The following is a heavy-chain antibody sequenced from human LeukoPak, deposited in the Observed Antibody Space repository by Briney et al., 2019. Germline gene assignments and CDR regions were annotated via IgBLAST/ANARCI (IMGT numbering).Heavy chain of an antibody. D-gene: IGHD6-19*01. CDR1: GFTFSRYS. Sequence: GGSLRLSCAASGFTFSRYSMTWVRQAPGKGLEWVSSFTSMSRTIYYADSVKGRFTISRDDAKESLYLQMNSLRAEDTAVYYCLTRSLVAVTGNCYMDVWGKGTTVTVSS. J-gene: IGHJ6*03. CDR3: LTRSLVAVTGNCYMDV. V-gene: IGHV3-21*04. CDR2: FTSMSRTI.